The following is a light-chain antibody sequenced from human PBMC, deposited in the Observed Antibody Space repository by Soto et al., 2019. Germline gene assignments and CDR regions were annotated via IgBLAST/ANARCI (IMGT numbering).Light chain of an antibody. Sequence: EIVLTQSPGTLSLSPGEGATLSCRASQSVSSSYLAWYQQKPGQAPRLLIYGASSRATGIPDRFSGSGSGTDFTLTISSLQAEDVAVYYCQLYYNSWTFGQGTKVDIK. CDR3: QLYYNSWT. CDR2: GAS. CDR1: QSVSSSY. J-gene: IGKJ1*01. V-gene: IGKV3-20*01.